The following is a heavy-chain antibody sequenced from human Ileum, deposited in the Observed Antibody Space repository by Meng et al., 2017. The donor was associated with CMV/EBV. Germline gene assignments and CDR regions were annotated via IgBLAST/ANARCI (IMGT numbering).Heavy chain of an antibody. CDR2: LYSGGNT. V-gene: IGHV3-53*01. D-gene: IGHD5/OR15-5a*01. Sequence: GGSLRLSCAASGFIVSSNYMSWVRQAPGKGLEWVSILYSGGNTYYADSVKGRFSISRDNFKNTLYLQMNSLRAEDTAVYYCARGLDALYYNGMDVWGQGTTVTVSS. J-gene: IGHJ6*02. CDR1: GFIVSSNY. CDR3: ARGLDALYYNGMDV.